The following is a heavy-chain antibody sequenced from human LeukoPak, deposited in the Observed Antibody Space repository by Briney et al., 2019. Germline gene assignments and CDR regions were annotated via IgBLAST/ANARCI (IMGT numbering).Heavy chain of an antibody. J-gene: IGHJ5*02. D-gene: IGHD1-26*01. CDR2: ISHSGST. CDR3: AAIKRATTPFDP. Sequence: SETLSLTCAVYGESSSVYYWHWIRQPPGKGLEWIGEISHSGSTIYNPSLKSRVTISIDTSKNQFSLKLSSVTAADTAVYYCAAIKRATTPFDPWDQGTLVTVSS. V-gene: IGHV4-34*01. CDR1: GESSSVYY.